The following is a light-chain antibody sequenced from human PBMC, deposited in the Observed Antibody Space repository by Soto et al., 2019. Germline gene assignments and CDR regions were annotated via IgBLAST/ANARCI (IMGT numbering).Light chain of an antibody. J-gene: IGLJ1*01. CDR3: SSYAGSNNFGYV. CDR1: SSDVGGYNY. V-gene: IGLV2-8*01. CDR2: EVS. Sequence: QSVLTQPPSASGSPGQSVTISCTGTSSDVGGYNYVSWYQQHPGKATKLMIYEVSKRPSGVPDRFSGSKSGNTASLTVSGLQVEYEADYYCSSYAGSNNFGYVFGTGTKVTVL.